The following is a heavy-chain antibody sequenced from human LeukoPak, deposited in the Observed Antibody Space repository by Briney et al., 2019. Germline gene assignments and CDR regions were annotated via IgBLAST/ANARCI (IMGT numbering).Heavy chain of an antibody. V-gene: IGHV3-53*01. J-gene: IGHJ4*02. CDR1: GFTVSSNY. D-gene: IGHD6-19*01. Sequence: PGGSLRLSCAASGFTVSSNYMSWVRQAPGKGLEWVSVIYSGGSTYYADSVKGRFTISRDNSKNTLYLQMNSLRAEDTALYHCARGDSSGWYLVFDYWGQGTLVTVSS. CDR2: IYSGGST. CDR3: ARGDSSGWYLVFDY.